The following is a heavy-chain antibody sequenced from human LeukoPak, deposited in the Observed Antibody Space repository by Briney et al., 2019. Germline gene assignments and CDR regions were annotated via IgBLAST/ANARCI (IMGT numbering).Heavy chain of an antibody. CDR3: ARGGPYSASDY. D-gene: IGHD1-26*01. Sequence: GGSLRLSCAASGFTFSSYWMHWVRQAPGKGLVWVSRISSDGSSTSYADSVKGRSTISRDNAKNTLHLQMNTLREEDTAVYYCARGGPYSASDYWGQGTLVTVSS. CDR1: GFTFSSYW. CDR2: ISSDGSST. J-gene: IGHJ4*02. V-gene: IGHV3-74*01.